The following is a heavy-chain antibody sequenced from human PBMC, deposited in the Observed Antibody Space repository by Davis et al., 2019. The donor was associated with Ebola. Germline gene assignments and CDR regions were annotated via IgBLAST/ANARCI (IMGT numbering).Heavy chain of an antibody. CDR3: ARDGGYDYRLRS. J-gene: IGHJ5*02. Sequence: PGGSLRLSCAASGFTFSSYSMNWVRQAPGKGLEWVANIKQDGSEKYYVDSVKGRFTISRDNAKNSLYLQMNSLRAEDTAVYYCARDGGYDYRLRSWGQGTLVTVSS. CDR2: IKQDGSEK. V-gene: IGHV3-7*03. CDR1: GFTFSSYS. D-gene: IGHD5-12*01.